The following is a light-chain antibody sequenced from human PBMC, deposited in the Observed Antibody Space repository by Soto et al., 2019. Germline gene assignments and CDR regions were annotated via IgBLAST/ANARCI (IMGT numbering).Light chain of an antibody. V-gene: IGKV3D-15*01. J-gene: IGKJ4*01. Sequence: EIVMTQSPATLSVSPGDRVTLSCRASQNIDNNLAWYQQRPGQPPRLLNYGASTRANGIPARFSGSGSGTEFTLTISSLQSEDFAVYCCQQYNNWPPLTFGGGTKVEIK. CDR2: GAS. CDR1: QNIDNN. CDR3: QQYNNWPPLT.